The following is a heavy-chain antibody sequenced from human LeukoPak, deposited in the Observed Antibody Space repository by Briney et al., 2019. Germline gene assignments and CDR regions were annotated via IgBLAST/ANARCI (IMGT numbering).Heavy chain of an antibody. CDR2: IIPIFGTA. Sequence: VASVKVSCTASGGTFSSYAISWVRQAPGQGLEWMGGIIPIFGTANYAQKFQGRVTITADESTSTAYMELSSLRSEDTAVYYCARGWLFVYYFDYWGQGTLVTVSS. D-gene: IGHD3-22*01. J-gene: IGHJ4*02. CDR3: ARGWLFVYYFDY. V-gene: IGHV1-69*13. CDR1: GGTFSSYA.